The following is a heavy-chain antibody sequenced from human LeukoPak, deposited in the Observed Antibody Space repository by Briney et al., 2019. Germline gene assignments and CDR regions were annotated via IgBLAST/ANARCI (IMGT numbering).Heavy chain of an antibody. V-gene: IGHV4-4*07. D-gene: IGHD2-2*01. CDR1: GGSISGYY. Sequence: SETLSLTCTVSGGSISGYYWSWIWQPAGKGLEWIGRIYPSGNTNYNPSLKSLFTMSIDTSKNQFSLNLSSVTAADTAVYYCARGSGTSSHDAFDIWGHGTMVTVSS. CDR3: ARGSGTSSHDAFDI. J-gene: IGHJ3*02. CDR2: IYPSGNT.